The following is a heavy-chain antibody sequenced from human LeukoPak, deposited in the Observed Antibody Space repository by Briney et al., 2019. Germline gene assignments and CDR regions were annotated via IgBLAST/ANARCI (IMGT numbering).Heavy chain of an antibody. CDR1: GFTVSNNY. CDR2: IYSGGSA. V-gene: IGHV3-53*01. D-gene: IGHD3-16*01. Sequence: GSLRLSCSASGFTVSNNYMSWVRQAPGEGLEWVSVIYSGGSAYYADSARGRFTISRDNSKNTLYLQMNSLRAEDTAVYYCAREVANSYYFDHWGPGTPVTVSS. CDR3: AREVANSYYFDH. J-gene: IGHJ4*02.